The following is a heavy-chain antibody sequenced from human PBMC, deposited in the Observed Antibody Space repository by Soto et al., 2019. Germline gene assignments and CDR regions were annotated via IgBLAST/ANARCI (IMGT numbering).Heavy chain of an antibody. D-gene: IGHD1-26*01. CDR2: IIPDLGIA. J-gene: IGHJ4*02. CDR1: GGTFSTYT. Sequence: QVQLVQSGAEVKKPGSSVKVSCKASGGTFSTYTMSWVRQAPGQGLEWMGRIIPDLGIANYAQKFQGRVTTTGXRSTNTAYMELSSLRSEDTAVYYCARDGSDDAFEDWGQGTLVTVSS. V-gene: IGHV1-69*08. CDR3: ARDGSDDAFED.